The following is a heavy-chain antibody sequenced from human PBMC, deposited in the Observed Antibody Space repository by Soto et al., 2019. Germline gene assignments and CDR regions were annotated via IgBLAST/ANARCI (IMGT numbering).Heavy chain of an antibody. CDR3: AKGPRNCGFDY. J-gene: IGHJ4*02. D-gene: IGHD7-27*01. V-gene: IGHV1-8*01. CDR2: MNPNNGNT. CDR1: GYTFTSDD. Sequence: QVQLVQSGAEVKKPGASVKISCKASGYTFTSDDFNWVRQATGQGREWMGWMNPNNGNTGYAQKFQGRVTMTRDTCISTAYMELSSLTSDDTAVYYCAKGPRNCGFDYWGQGTLVTVSS.